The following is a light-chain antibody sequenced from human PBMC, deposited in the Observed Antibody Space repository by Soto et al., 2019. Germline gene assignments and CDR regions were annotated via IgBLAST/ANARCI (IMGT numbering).Light chain of an antibody. V-gene: IGKV1-5*03. J-gene: IGKJ3*01. Sequence: DIQMTQSPSTLSASVGDRVTITCRASQSISSWLAWYQQKPGKAPKLLIYKASTLESGVPSRFSGSGSGTEFTLTISSLQPDDSATFYCQQYNSYPFTFGPGTTVDIK. CDR1: QSISSW. CDR3: QQYNSYPFT. CDR2: KAS.